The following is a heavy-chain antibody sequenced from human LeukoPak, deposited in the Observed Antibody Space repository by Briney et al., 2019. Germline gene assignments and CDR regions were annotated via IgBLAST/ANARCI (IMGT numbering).Heavy chain of an antibody. D-gene: IGHD2-2*01. J-gene: IGHJ6*03. CDR2: ISSSGSNI. V-gene: IGHV3-48*03. Sequence: QPGGSLRLSCAASGFPFSSYEMNWVRQAPGKGLEWVSYISSSGSNIYYADSVKGRFTISRDNAKNSLYLKMNSLRAEDTAVYYCARDYLYCSSTSCRRHCYMDVWGKGTTVTVSS. CDR1: GFPFSSYE. CDR3: ARDYLYCSSTSCRRHCYMDV.